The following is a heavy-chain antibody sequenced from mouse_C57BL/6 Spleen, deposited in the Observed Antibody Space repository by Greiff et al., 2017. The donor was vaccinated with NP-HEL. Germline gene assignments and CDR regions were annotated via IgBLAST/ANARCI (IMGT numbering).Heavy chain of an antibody. J-gene: IGHJ2*01. D-gene: IGHD1-1*01. V-gene: IGHV3-6*01. Sequence: EVQLQESGPGLVKPSQSLSLTCSVTGYSITSGYYWNWIRQFPGNKLEWMGYISYDGSNNYNPSLKNRISITRDTSKNQFFLKLNSVTTEDTATYYCASNRLTTVVDYWGQGTTLTVSS. CDR2: ISYDGSN. CDR3: ASNRLTTVVDY. CDR1: GYSITSGYY.